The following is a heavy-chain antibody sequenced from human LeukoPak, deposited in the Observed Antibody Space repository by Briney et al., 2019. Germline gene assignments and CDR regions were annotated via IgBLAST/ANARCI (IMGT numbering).Heavy chain of an antibody. V-gene: IGHV3-23*01. CDR3: ARGSSTLTRHLDY. CDR2: ISGSGGST. D-gene: IGHD3-16*01. J-gene: IGHJ4*02. CDR1: GFTFSSYA. Sequence: GGSLRLSCAASGFTFSSYAMSWVRQAPGKGLEWVSAISGSGGSTYYADSVKGRFTISRDNPRNTLYLQMNSLGADDTGIYYCARGSSTLTRHLDYWGQGTPVTVSS.